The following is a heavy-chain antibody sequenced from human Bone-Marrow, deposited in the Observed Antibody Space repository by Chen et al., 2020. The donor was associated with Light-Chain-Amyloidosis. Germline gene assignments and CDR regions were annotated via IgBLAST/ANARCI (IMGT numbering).Heavy chain of an antibody. J-gene: IGHJ4*02. CDR1: GGSFSAYY. CDR2: VTHTGST. Sequence: QVQLQQWGAGLLKPSETLSLTCAVYGGSFSAYYWSWVRQPPGKGLEWIGEVTHTGSTSYNPSVESRVTMSLDISKNQFSLKLPSVTAADTAVYYCARNGHYSIDSWGQGTLVTVSS. CDR3: ARNGHYSIDS. D-gene: IGHD2-15*01. V-gene: IGHV4-34*01.